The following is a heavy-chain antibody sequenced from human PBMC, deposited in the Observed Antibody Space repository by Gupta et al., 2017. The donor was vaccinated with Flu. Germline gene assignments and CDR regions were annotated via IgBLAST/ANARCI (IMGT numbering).Heavy chain of an antibody. V-gene: IGHV3-74*03. Sequence: EVQLVESGGALIQPGGSLRLSCTASGFTFDSYWMHWVRQVPGERLEWVSRIASDGTMTTYADSVRGRFTTSRDNAKNTLFLPMNSLTVEDTAVYYCARDYTDLDNWGQGTRGTVSS. CDR1: GFTFDSYW. CDR3: ARDYTDLDN. D-gene: IGHD2-2*02. J-gene: IGHJ1*01. CDR2: IASDGTMT.